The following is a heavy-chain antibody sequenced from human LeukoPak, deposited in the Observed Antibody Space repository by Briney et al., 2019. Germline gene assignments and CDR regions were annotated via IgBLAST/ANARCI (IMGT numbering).Heavy chain of an antibody. CDR2: LKEDVSAR. CDR3: ASQPAAGDY. J-gene: IGHJ4*02. CDR1: GFSISSHW. V-gene: IGHV3-7*01. D-gene: IGHD2-2*01. Sequence: PGGSLRLSCVASGFSISSHWMSWVRQAPGKGLEWVASLKEDVSARNLVDSVKGRFTISTDNAKNTLYLQMNSLRAEDTAVYYCASQPAAGDYWGQGTLVTVSS.